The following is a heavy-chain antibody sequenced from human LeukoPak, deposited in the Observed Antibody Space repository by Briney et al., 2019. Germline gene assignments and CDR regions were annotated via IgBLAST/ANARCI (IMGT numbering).Heavy chain of an antibody. J-gene: IGHJ4*02. D-gene: IGHD1-20*01. Sequence: SETLSLTCTVSGGSTSSYYWSWIRQPPGKGLEWIGYIYYSGSTNYNPSLKSRVTMSVDTSENQFSLKLSSVTAADTAVYYCARVLVTGITGYYFDYWGQGTLVTVSS. V-gene: IGHV4-59*01. CDR3: ARVLVTGITGYYFDY. CDR2: IYYSGST. CDR1: GGSTSSYY.